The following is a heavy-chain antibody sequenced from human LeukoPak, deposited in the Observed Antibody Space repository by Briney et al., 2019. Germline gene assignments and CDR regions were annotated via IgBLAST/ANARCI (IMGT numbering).Heavy chain of an antibody. J-gene: IGHJ4*02. CDR1: GFTFSDYY. D-gene: IGHD3-9*01. CDR2: ISSSGSTI. V-gene: IGHV3-11*01. CDR3: AKYVFRYFDWPYFDY. Sequence: GGSLRLSCAASGFTFSDYYMSWIRQAPGKGLEWVSYISSSGSTIYYADSVKGRFTISRDNAKNSLYLQMNSLRAEDTAVYYCAKYVFRYFDWPYFDYWGQGTLVTVSS.